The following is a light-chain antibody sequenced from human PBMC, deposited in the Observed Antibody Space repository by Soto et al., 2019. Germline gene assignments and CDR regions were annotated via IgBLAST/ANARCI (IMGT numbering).Light chain of an antibody. Sequence: QSVLTQPPSMSGAPGQRVTISCTGSSSNIGAGYDVHWYQHLPGTAPKLLIYGNTNRPSGVPDRFSGSKSGTSASLAITGLQAEDEADYYCQSHDSSLNSWVIGGGTKLTVL. CDR2: GNT. J-gene: IGLJ3*02. CDR3: QSHDSSLNSWV. CDR1: SSNIGAGYD. V-gene: IGLV1-40*01.